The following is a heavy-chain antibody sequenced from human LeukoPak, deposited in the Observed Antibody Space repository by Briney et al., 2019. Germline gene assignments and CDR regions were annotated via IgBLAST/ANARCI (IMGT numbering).Heavy chain of an antibody. D-gene: IGHD6-19*01. V-gene: IGHV1-69*13. J-gene: IGHJ4*02. CDR2: IIPIFGTA. CDR1: VGTFSSYP. Sequence: ASVKVSCKASVGTFSSYPISWVRQAPGQGLEWMGGIIPIFGTANYAQKFQGRVTITADESTSTAYMELSSLRSEDTAVYYCARDSSQRLVPDYWGQGTLVTVSS. CDR3: ARDSSQRLVPDY.